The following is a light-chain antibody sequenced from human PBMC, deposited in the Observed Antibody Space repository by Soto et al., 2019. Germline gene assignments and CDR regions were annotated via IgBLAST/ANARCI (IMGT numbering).Light chain of an antibody. Sequence: QSVLTQPPSVSVAPGQKVTISCSGSNSNIGNNYVSWYQQHPGTAPKLLIYDNDERPSGIPERFSGSKSGTSATLDITGLQTGDEADYYCGTWDSRLSAVFGGGTKLTVL. V-gene: IGLV1-51*01. CDR3: GTWDSRLSAV. CDR2: DND. J-gene: IGLJ2*01. CDR1: NSNIGNNY.